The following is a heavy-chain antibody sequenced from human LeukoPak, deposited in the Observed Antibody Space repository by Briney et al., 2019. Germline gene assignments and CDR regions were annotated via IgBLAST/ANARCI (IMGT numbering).Heavy chain of an antibody. J-gene: IGHJ6*02. Sequence: SVKVSCKASGGTFSSYAISWVRQAPGQGLEWMGRIIPILGIANYAQKFQGRVTITADKSTSTAYMELSSLRSEDTAVYYCARDNPVAATPYYGMDVWGQGTTVTVSS. CDR3: ARDNPVAATPYYGMDV. CDR2: IIPILGIA. CDR1: GGTFSSYA. D-gene: IGHD2-15*01. V-gene: IGHV1-69*04.